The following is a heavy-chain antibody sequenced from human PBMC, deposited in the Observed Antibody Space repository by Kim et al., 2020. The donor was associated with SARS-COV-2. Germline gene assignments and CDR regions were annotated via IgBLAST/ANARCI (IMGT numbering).Heavy chain of an antibody. V-gene: IGHV1-3*01. Sequence: YSQHCQGRITITGDTSATTAYMELSSLTFKDTAVYYCAREGSGSYNWLDPWGQGTLVTVSS. D-gene: IGHD3-10*01. J-gene: IGHJ5*02. CDR3: AREGSGSYNWLDP.